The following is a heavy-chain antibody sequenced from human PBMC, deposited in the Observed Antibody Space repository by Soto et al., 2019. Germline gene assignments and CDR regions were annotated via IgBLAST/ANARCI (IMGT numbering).Heavy chain of an antibody. CDR2: IHPSGGGA. J-gene: IGHJ6*02. Sequence: ASVKASCKACGYTFTVYYMHRVRQAPGQGLEWMGIIHPSGGGATYTQQFQGRVTMTTDTSTSTVYVELSGLRSEDTAVYYWARDSWVTTTYYEGMDVWGQGTT. CDR1: GYTFTVYY. D-gene: IGHD3-3*01. V-gene: IGHV1-46*01. CDR3: ARDSWVTTTYYEGMDV.